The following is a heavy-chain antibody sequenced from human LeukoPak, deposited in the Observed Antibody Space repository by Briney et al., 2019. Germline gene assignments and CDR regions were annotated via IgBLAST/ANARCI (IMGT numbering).Heavy chain of an antibody. Sequence: SETLSLTCTVSGGSISSSSYYWSWIRQPAGKGLEWIGRIYTSGSTNYNPSLKSRVTISVDTSKNQFSLKLSSVTAADTAVYYCARDDPLGYWGQGTLVTVSS. CDR3: ARDDPLGY. V-gene: IGHV4-61*02. J-gene: IGHJ4*02. CDR1: GGSISSSSYY. CDR2: IYTSGST.